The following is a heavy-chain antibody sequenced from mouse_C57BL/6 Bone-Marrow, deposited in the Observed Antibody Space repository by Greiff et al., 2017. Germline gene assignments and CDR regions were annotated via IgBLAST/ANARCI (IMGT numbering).Heavy chain of an antibody. CDR2: IYPRSGNT. V-gene: IGHV1-81*01. CDR3: ARSRQLRLLHFDY. J-gene: IGHJ2*01. Sequence: QVQLQQSGAELARPGASVKLSCKASGHTFTSYGISWVKQRTGQGLEWIGEIYPRSGNTYYNEKFKGKATLTADKSSSTAYMELRSLTSEDSAVYFCARSRQLRLLHFDYWGQGTTLTVSS. D-gene: IGHD3-2*02. CDR1: GHTFTSYG.